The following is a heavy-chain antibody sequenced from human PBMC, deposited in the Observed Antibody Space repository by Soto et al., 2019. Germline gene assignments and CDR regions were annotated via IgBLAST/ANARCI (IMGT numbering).Heavy chain of an antibody. CDR3: ARGITQGYDY. CDR2: MSPSSGNT. V-gene: IGHV1-8*02. J-gene: IGHJ4*02. D-gene: IGHD1-20*01. CDR1: GYKFNTYD. Sequence: QVQLVQSGAEVEKPGASVKVSCQASGYKFNTYDINWVRQATGQGLEWMGWMSPSSGNTGYTQKFQGRVTMTRDTSVSTAYMELNSLTSDDTAVYYCARGITQGYDYWGQETPVTVSS.